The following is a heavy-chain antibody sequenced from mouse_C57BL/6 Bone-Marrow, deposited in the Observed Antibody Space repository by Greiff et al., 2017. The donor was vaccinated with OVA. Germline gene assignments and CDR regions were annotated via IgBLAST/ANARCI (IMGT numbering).Heavy chain of an antibody. Sequence: QVQLKESGPGLVQPSQSLSITCTVSGFSLTSYGVHWVRQSPGKGLEWLGVIWRGGSTDYNAAFMSRLSITKDNSKSQVFFKMNSLQADDTAIYYCAKGNLGKANYYGSSSYAMDYWGQGTSVTVSS. CDR1: GFSLTSYG. V-gene: IGHV2-5*01. J-gene: IGHJ4*01. CDR3: AKGNLGKANYYGSSSYAMDY. D-gene: IGHD1-1*01. CDR2: IWRGGST.